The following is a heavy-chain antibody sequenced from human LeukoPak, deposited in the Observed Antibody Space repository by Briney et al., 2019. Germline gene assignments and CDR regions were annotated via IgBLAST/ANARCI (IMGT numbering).Heavy chain of an antibody. Sequence: GGSLRLSCAASGFTFSDYYMSWIRQAPGKGLEWVSYISSSGSTIYYADSVKGRFTISRDNAKNSLYLQMNSLRAGDTAVYYCARGQIAVAKRELDYWGQGTLVTVSS. J-gene: IGHJ4*02. V-gene: IGHV3-11*04. CDR2: ISSSGSTI. CDR3: ARGQIAVAKRELDY. D-gene: IGHD6-19*01. CDR1: GFTFSDYY.